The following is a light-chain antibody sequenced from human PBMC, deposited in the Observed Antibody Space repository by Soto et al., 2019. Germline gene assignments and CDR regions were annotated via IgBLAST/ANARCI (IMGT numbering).Light chain of an antibody. J-gene: IGKJ1*01. CDR3: LQATHWPWT. V-gene: IGKV2-30*02. CDR2: EVY. CDR1: EGLVHPDGNIY. Sequence: DIVMTQSALALPVTLGQPASISCRSSEGLVHPDGNIYLSWFQQRPGQSPRRLIYEVYNRDSGVQDRISGSGSGTDFTLRIRRVEAEDVGIYYCLQATHWPWTFGQGTKVDIK.